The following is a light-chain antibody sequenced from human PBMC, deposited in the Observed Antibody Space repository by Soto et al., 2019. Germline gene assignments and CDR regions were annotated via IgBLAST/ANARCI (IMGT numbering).Light chain of an antibody. J-gene: IGKJ1*01. Sequence: DIQMTQSPSALSASVVDRVTITCRASQSISNYLHWCQHKPGQAPNLLLHTVSRLQSGDPSRVSGSGSGTNFSLTISRLQPEDFATYYCQQSYDTPRTFGQGAKVDI. CDR3: QQSYDTPRT. CDR2: TVS. CDR1: QSISNY. V-gene: IGKV1-39*01.